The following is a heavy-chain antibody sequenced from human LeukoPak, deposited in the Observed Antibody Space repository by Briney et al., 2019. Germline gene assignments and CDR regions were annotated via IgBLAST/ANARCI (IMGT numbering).Heavy chain of an antibody. V-gene: IGHV4-34*01. J-gene: IGHJ5*02. Sequence: SETLSLTCAVYGGSFSGYYWSWIRQPPGKGPEWIGEINHSGSTNYNPSLKSRVTISVDTSKNQFSLKLSSVTAADTAVYYCARSGQLVHNWFDPWGQGTLVTVSP. CDR1: GGSFSGYY. CDR2: INHSGST. D-gene: IGHD6-13*01. CDR3: ARSGQLVHNWFDP.